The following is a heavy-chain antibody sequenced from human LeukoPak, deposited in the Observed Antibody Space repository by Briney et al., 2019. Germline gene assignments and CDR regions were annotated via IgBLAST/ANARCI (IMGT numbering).Heavy chain of an antibody. J-gene: IGHJ5*02. V-gene: IGHV3-64D*06. CDR3: VKGRYCSSTSCYVENWFDP. CDR1: GFTFSSYA. Sequence: PGGSLRLSCSASGFTFSSYAMHWVRQAPGKGLEYVSAISSNGGSTYYADSVKGRFTISGDNSKNTLYLQMSSLRAEDTAVCYCVKGRYCSSTSCYVENWFDPWGQGTLVTVSS. CDR2: ISSNGGST. D-gene: IGHD2-2*01.